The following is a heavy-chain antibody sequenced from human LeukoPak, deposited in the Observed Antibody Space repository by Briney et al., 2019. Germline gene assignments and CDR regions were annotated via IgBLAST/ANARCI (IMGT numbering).Heavy chain of an antibody. J-gene: IGHJ4*02. D-gene: IGHD4-23*01. CDR3: ARRTIVVTYFDY. CDR1: GGSFSGYY. Sequence: SETLSLTCAVYGGSFSGYYWSWIRQPPGKGLEWIGEINHSGSTNYNPSLKSRVTISVDTSKNQFSLKPSSVTAADTAVYYCARRTIVVTYFDYWGQGTLVTVSS. V-gene: IGHV4-34*01. CDR2: INHSGST.